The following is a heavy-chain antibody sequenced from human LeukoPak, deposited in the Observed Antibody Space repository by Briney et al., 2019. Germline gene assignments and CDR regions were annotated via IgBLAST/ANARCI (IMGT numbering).Heavy chain of an antibody. CDR1: GFTFSSYA. CDR2: ISGSGGST. D-gene: IGHD5-24*01. V-gene: IGHV3-23*01. Sequence: GGSLRLSCAASGFTFSSYAMSWVRQAPGKGLEWVSAISGSGGSTYYADSMKGRFTISRDNSKNTLYLQMNSLRAEDTAVYYCAKVGLDGAMATIWEGTFDYWGQGTLVTVSS. J-gene: IGHJ4*02. CDR3: AKVGLDGAMATIWEGTFDY.